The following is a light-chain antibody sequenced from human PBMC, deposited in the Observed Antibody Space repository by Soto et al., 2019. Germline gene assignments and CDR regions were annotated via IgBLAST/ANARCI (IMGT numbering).Light chain of an antibody. V-gene: IGKV3-20*01. CDR2: GAS. J-gene: IGKJ4*02. CDR3: QLFSSYPLT. CDR1: QSVSSDY. Sequence: DIVLSQSPGTLSLSPGERAPLSCRASQSVSSDYLAWYQQTPGQAPRLLICGASSGATGIPDRFSGIGSGTDFSRTISLLVTEDFAVYYCQLFSSYPLTVGRVTMV.